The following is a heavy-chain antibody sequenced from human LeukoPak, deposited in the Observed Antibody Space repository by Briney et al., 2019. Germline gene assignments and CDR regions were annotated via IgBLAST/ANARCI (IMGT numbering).Heavy chain of an antibody. D-gene: IGHD6-19*01. J-gene: IGHJ4*02. CDR1: GFTFSSYA. CDR3: ARDGIAVFDY. CDR2: ISYDGSNK. V-gene: IGHV3-30*04. Sequence: GGSLRLSCAASGFTFSSYAMHWVRQAPGKGLEWVAVISYDGSNKYYADSEKGRFTISRDNSKNTLYLQMNSLRAEDTAVYYCARDGIAVFDYWGQGTLVTVSS.